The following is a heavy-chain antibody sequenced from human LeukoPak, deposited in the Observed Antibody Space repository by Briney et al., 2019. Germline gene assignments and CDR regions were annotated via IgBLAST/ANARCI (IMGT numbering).Heavy chain of an antibody. D-gene: IGHD3-22*01. J-gene: IGHJ4*02. V-gene: IGHV1-69*13. CDR2: IIPIFGTA. CDR3: ARTPFGYDSSGYTSFDY. CDR1: GYTFTGYY. Sequence: SVKVSCKASGYTFTGYYMHWVRQAPGQGLEWIGGIIPIFGTANYAQKFQGRVTITADESTSTAYMELSSLRSEDTAVYYCARTPFGYDSSGYTSFDYWGQGTLVTVSS.